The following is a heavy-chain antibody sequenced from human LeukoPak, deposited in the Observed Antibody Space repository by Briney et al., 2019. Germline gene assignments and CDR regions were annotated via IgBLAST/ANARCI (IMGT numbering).Heavy chain of an antibody. CDR1: GFTFDDFA. CDR3: GKDIVSYYESMDYFDY. D-gene: IGHD3-22*01. V-gene: IGHV3-9*01. Sequence: GGSLRLSCAASGFTFDDFAMHWVRQAPGKGLEWVSGISWNSGSIGYADSVKGRFTISRDNTKNSLYLQMNSLRAEDTALYYCGKDIVSYYESMDYFDYWGQGTLVTVSS. CDR2: ISWNSGSI. J-gene: IGHJ4*02.